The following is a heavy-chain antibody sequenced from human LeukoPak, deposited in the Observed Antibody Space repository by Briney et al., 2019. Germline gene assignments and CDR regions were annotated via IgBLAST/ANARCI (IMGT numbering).Heavy chain of an antibody. V-gene: IGHV1-2*02. Sequence: VASVKVSCKASGYTFTGYYMYWVRQAPGQGLELMGWINPNSGGTNYSQKCQCRVTMTRDTSISTAYRELSRLRSDDTAVYYCARTHCSSTSCYPFFDYWGQGILVTVSS. CDR2: INPNSGGT. CDR1: GYTFTGYY. J-gene: IGHJ4*02. CDR3: ARTHCSSTSCYPFFDY. D-gene: IGHD2-2*01.